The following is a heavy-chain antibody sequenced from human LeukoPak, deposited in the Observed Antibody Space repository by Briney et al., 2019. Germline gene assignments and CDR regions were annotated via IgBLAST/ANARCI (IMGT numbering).Heavy chain of an antibody. CDR3: ARDGGLAPYSSSTPFDY. Sequence: GGSLRLSCAASGFTVSTNYMSRVRQAPGKGLEWVSVIYSSGSTYYADSVKGRFTIFRDNSKNTLSLQMNSLRAEDTAVYYCARDGGLAPYSSSTPFDYWGQGALVTVSS. D-gene: IGHD6-6*01. V-gene: IGHV3-66*03. CDR2: IYSSGST. CDR1: GFTVSTNY. J-gene: IGHJ4*02.